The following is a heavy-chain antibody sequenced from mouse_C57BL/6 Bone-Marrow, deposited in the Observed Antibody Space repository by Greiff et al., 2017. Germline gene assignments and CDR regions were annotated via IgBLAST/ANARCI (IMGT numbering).Heavy chain of an antibody. CDR2: IDPSDSYT. V-gene: IGHV1-50*01. D-gene: IGHD2-5*01. CDR3: ARNSKRYFDV. J-gene: IGHJ1*03. Sequence: QVQLQQPGAELVKPGASVKLSCKASGYTFTSYWMQWVKQRPGQGLEWIGEIDPSDSYTNYNGKFKGKATLTADKSSSTAYMQLSSLTSEDSAVYFCARNSKRYFDVWGTGTTVTVSS. CDR1: GYTFTSYW.